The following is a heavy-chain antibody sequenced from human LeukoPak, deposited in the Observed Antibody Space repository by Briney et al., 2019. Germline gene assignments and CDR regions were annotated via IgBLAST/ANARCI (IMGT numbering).Heavy chain of an antibody. J-gene: IGHJ4*02. D-gene: IGHD2-21*01. V-gene: IGHV3-23*01. CDR3: AKDGEHKIRGGFDY. CDR1: GFTFSSHA. CDR2: ISGSGGST. Sequence: PGGSLRLSCAASGFTFSSHAMSWVRQAPGKGLEWVSAISGSGGSTYYADSVRGRFTISRDNSKNTLYLQMNSLRAEDTAVYYCAKDGEHKIRGGFDYWGQGTLVTVSS.